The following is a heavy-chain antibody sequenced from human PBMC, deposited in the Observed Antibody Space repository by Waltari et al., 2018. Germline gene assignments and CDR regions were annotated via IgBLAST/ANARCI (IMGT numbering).Heavy chain of an antibody. CDR3: ARDYDFWSGYKAHYFDY. CDR1: GGTVSSYA. CDR2: IIPIFGTA. D-gene: IGHD3-3*01. J-gene: IGHJ4*02. Sequence: QVQLVQSGAEVKKPGSSVKVSCKASGGTVSSYAISWRRQAPGQGLEWMGKIIPIFGTANYAQKFQGRVTITADESTSTAYMELSSLRSEDTAVYYCARDYDFWSGYKAHYFDYWGQGTLVTVSS. V-gene: IGHV1-69*15.